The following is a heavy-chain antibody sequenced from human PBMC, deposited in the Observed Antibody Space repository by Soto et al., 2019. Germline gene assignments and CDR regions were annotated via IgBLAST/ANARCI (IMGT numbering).Heavy chain of an antibody. CDR1: GFTFSSYA. V-gene: IGHV3-30-3*01. D-gene: IGHD3-22*01. J-gene: IGHJ4*02. CDR3: ARDSWTYYYDSSGYPFDY. CDR2: ISYDGSNK. Sequence: GGSLRLSCAASGFTFSSYAMHWVRQAPGKGLEWVAVISYDGSNKYYADSVKGRFTIARDNSKNTLYLQMNSLRAEDTAVYYCARDSWTYYYDSSGYPFDYWGQGTLVTVS.